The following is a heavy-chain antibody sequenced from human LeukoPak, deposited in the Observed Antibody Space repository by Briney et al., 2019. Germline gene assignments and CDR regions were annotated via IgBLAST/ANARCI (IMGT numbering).Heavy chain of an antibody. D-gene: IGHD6-19*01. Sequence: ASVKVSCKASGYTFIGYYIHWVRQAPGQGLEWMGWINPILGIANYAQKFQGRVTITADKSTSTAYMELSSLRSEDTAVYYCARVDEYSSGWYGAAWGQGTLGTVSS. CDR1: GYTFIGYY. V-gene: IGHV1-69*10. CDR3: ARVDEYSSGWYGAA. CDR2: INPILGIA. J-gene: IGHJ5*02.